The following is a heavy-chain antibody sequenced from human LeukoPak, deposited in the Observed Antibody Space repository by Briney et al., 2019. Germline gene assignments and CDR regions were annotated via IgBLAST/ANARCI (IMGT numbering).Heavy chain of an antibody. CDR2: IYSGGNT. CDR1: GFTVSSNY. CDR3: ARVGGRVLRFLEWFDY. D-gene: IGHD3-3*01. Sequence: PGGSLRLSCAASGFTVSSNYMSWVRQAPGKGLEWVSVIYSGGNTYYADSVKGRFTISRDNSKNTLYLQMNSLRAEDTAVYYCARVGGRVLRFLEWFDYWGQGTLVTVSS. J-gene: IGHJ5*01. V-gene: IGHV3-53*01.